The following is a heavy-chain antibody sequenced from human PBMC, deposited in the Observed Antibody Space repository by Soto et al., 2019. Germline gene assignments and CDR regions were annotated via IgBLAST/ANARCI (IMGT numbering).Heavy chain of an antibody. CDR2: IYGGGST. CDR1: GFTVSTKY. Sequence: GGSLRLSCAASGFTVSTKYMSWVRQAPGKGLEWVSVIYGGGSTFYADSVRGRFTISRDNSKNTVNLQMNSLRAEDTAVYYCARDPSAADYWGQGTLVTVSS. J-gene: IGHJ4*02. CDR3: ARDPSAADY. V-gene: IGHV3-66*01. D-gene: IGHD3-10*01.